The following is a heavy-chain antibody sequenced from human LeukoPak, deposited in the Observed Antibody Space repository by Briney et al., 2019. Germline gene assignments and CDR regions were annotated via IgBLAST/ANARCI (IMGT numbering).Heavy chain of an antibody. CDR3: ARGPRGTGFN. CDR2: ISGSGGST. V-gene: IGHV3-23*01. J-gene: IGHJ4*02. CDR1: GFTFSSYA. Sequence: GGSLRLSCAASGFTFSSYAMSWVRQAPGEGLEWVSAISGSGGSTYYADSVKGRFTISRDNAKNTLYLQMNSLRAEDTAVYYCARGPRGTGFNWGQGTLVTVSS. D-gene: IGHD2-2*01.